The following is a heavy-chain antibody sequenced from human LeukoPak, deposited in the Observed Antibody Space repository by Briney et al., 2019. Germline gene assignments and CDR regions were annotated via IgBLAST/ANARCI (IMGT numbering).Heavy chain of an antibody. CDR3: ARGQGSGSSWAFGY. J-gene: IGHJ4*02. Sequence: PSETLSLTCSVSGDSISGYSWSWIRQPPGMGLEWIGYIHYSGSTTYNPSLKSRVTISVDPSKHQFSLSLSSVTAADTAVYYCARGQGSGSSWAFGYWGQGTLVTVSS. CDR1: GDSISGYS. V-gene: IGHV4-59*01. CDR2: IHYSGST. D-gene: IGHD1-26*01.